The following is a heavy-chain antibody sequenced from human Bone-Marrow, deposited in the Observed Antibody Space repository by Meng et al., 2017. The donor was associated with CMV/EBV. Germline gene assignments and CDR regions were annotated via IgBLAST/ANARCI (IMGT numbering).Heavy chain of an antibody. Sequence: GESLKISRAASGFTFSSYAMHWVRQAPGKGLEWVAVISYDGSNKYYADSVKGRFTISRDNSNNTLYLQMNSLRAEDTAVYYCARDLSGISDWFDPWGQGTLVTVSS. V-gene: IGHV3-30-3*01. D-gene: IGHD6-13*01. CDR2: ISYDGSNK. CDR1: GFTFSSYA. J-gene: IGHJ5*02. CDR3: ARDLSGISDWFDP.